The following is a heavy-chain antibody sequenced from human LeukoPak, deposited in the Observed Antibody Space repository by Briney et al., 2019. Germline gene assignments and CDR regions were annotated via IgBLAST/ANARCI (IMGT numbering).Heavy chain of an antibody. V-gene: IGHV3-21*04. D-gene: IGHD3-10*01. CDR3: AREGLWFGESPL. CDR2: ISSSSSYI. Sequence: GGSLRLSCAASGFTFSSYSMNWVRQAPGKGLEWVSSISSSSSYIYYADSVKGRFTISRDNSKNTLYLQMNSLRAEDTAVYYCAREGLWFGESPLGGQGTLVTVSS. J-gene: IGHJ4*02. CDR1: GFTFSSYS.